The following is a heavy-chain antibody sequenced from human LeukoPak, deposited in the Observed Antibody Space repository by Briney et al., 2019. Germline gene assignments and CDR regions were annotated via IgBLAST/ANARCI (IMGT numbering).Heavy chain of an antibody. CDR3: ASRYDILTQDGYYYYYMDV. D-gene: IGHD3-9*01. J-gene: IGHJ6*03. Sequence: ASVKVSCKASGGTFSSYAISWVRQAPGQGLEWVGGIIPTFGTANYAQKFQGRVTITADESTSTAYMELSSLRSEDTAVYYCASRYDILTQDGYYYYYMDVWGKGTTVTISS. CDR2: IIPTFGTA. CDR1: GGTFSSYA. V-gene: IGHV1-69*13.